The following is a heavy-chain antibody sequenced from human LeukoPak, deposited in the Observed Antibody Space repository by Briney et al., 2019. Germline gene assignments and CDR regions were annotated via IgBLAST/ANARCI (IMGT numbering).Heavy chain of an antibody. J-gene: IGHJ4*02. CDR2: IYTSGST. Sequence: NSSETLSLTCTVSGGSISSYYWSWIRQPAGRGLEWIGRIYTSGSTNYNPSLKSRVTMSVDTSKNQFSLKLSSVTAADTAVYYCAIALSSSLYYWGQGTLVTVSS. CDR1: GGSISSYY. V-gene: IGHV4-4*07. CDR3: AIALSSSLYY. D-gene: IGHD6-13*01.